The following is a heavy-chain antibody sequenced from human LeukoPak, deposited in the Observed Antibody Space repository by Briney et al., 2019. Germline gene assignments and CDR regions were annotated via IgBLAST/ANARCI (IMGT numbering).Heavy chain of an antibody. J-gene: IGHJ4*02. Sequence: ASVKVSCKASGYTFTSYGISWIRQAPRQGLEWMGWISVYNGNTNYVQKFQDRVTMTTDTSTSTAYMELRSLRSDDTAVYYCARVRIHYDNSDYPTRNDYWGQGTLVTVSS. CDR3: ARVRIHYDNSDYPTRNDY. CDR1: GYTFTSYG. D-gene: IGHD3-22*01. V-gene: IGHV1-18*01. CDR2: ISVYNGNT.